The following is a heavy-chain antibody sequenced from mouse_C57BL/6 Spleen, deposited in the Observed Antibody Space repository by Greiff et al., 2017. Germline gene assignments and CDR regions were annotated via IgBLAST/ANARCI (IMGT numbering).Heavy chain of an antibody. V-gene: IGHV1-55*01. CDR2: IYPGSGST. Sequence: QVQLQQPGAELVKPGASVKMSCKASGYTFTSYWITWVKQRPGQGLEWIGDIYPGSGSTNYNEKFKSKATLTVDTSSSTAYMQLSSLTSEDSAVYDSARYYYDYAPWFAYWGQGTLVTVSA. D-gene: IGHD2-4*01. J-gene: IGHJ3*01. CDR1: GYTFTSYW. CDR3: ARYYYDYAPWFAY.